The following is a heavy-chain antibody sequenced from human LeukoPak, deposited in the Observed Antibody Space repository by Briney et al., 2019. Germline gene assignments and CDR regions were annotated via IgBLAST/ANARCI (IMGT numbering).Heavy chain of an antibody. CDR2: ISSSGST. J-gene: IGHJ3*02. V-gene: IGHV4-61*02. D-gene: IGHD3-22*01. Sequence: PSQTLSLTCTVSGDSISSGDYYWSWIRQPAGKGLEWIGRISSSGSTNYNPSLKSRVTISVDTSKNQFSLKLSSVTAADTAVYFCARGPYTYDSSGAFDIWGQGTMVTVSS. CDR3: ARGPYTYDSSGAFDI. CDR1: GDSISSGDYY.